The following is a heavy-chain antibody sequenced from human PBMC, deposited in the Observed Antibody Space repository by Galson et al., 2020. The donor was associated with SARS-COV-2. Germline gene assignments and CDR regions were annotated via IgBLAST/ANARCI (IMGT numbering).Heavy chain of an antibody. Sequence: GESLKISCAASGFTFSSYGMHWVRQAPGKGLEWVAVISYDGSNKYYADSVKGRFTISRDNSKNTLYLQMNSLRAEDTAVYYCAKEGMDCSSTSCYEGWVYYYYGRDGWGQGTTVTVSS. CDR2: ISYDGSNK. J-gene: IGHJ6*02. V-gene: IGHV3-30*18. D-gene: IGHD2-2*01. CDR3: AKEGMDCSSTSCYEGWVYYYYGRDG. CDR1: GFTFSSYG.